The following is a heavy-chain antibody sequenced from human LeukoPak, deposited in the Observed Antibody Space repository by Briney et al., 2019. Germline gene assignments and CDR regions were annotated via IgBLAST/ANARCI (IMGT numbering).Heavy chain of an antibody. J-gene: IGHJ6*02. V-gene: IGHV1-24*01. CDR2: FDPEDGET. CDR1: GYTLTELS. D-gene: IGHD6-19*01. CDR3: ATAPLAVAGSMDV. Sequence: ASVKVSCKVSGYTLTELSMHWVRQAPGKELEWMGGFDPEDGETIYAQKFQGRVTMTEDTSTDTAYMELSSLRSEDTAVYYCATAPLAVAGSMDVWGQGTTVTVSS.